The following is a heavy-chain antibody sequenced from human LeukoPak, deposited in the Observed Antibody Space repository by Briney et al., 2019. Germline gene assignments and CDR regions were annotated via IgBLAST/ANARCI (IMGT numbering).Heavy chain of an antibody. D-gene: IGHD6-25*01. CDR2: IHDDGRT. Sequence: PSETLSLTCSVSGGSMSDSITWGWVRQPPGKGLEWLANIHDDGRTAPNPSLRSRLTISQDRSKNQFSLKVSSVTAADTAFYYLSKVFTAAGLDLWGQGILVTVSS. J-gene: IGHJ5*02. CDR3: SKVFTAAGLDL. V-gene: IGHV4/OR15-8*01. CDR1: GGSMSDSIT.